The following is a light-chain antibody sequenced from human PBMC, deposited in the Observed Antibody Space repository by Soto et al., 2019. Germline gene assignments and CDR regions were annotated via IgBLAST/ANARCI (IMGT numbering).Light chain of an antibody. J-gene: IGKJ5*01. CDR2: GAS. CDR1: QSVSSN. CDR3: QQYNTWPIT. Sequence: EIVMTQSPATLSVSPGETATLSCRASQSVSSNLGWYQQKPGQAPRLLIYGASTRATGIPARFSGSGSGTEFTLTISSLQSEDFAVYSCQQYNTWPITFGQGTRLAIK. V-gene: IGKV3-15*01.